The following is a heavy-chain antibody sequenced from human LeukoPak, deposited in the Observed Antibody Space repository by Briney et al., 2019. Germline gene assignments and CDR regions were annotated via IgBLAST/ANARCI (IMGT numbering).Heavy chain of an antibody. CDR2: ISNSGGTT. CDR1: GFTFSSYA. D-gene: IGHD5-12*01. V-gene: IGHV3-23*01. J-gene: IGHJ4*02. Sequence: GGSLRLSCEASGFTFSSYAMSWVRQAPGKGLEWVSGISNSGGTTYYADSVKGRFTISRDNSKNTLYLQMDSLRAEDTAVYHCAKNLDGVATYFDYWGQGTLVTVSS. CDR3: AKNLDGVATYFDY.